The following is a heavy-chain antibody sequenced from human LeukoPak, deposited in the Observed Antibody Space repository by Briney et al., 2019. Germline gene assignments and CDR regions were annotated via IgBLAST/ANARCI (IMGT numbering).Heavy chain of an antibody. CDR3: ARTSHYVDIAATIPYGIYYFDY. J-gene: IGHJ4*02. CDR2: IIPIFGTA. CDR1: GGTFSSYA. Sequence: SVTVSCKASGGTFSSYAISWVRQAPGQGLEWMGGIIPIFGTANYAQKFQGRVTITADESTSTAYMELSSLRSEDTAVYYCARTSHYVDIAATIPYGIYYFDYWGQGTLVTVSS. V-gene: IGHV1-69*01. D-gene: IGHD5-12*01.